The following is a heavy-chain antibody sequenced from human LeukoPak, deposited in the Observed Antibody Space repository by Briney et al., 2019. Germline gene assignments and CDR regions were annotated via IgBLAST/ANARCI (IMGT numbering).Heavy chain of an antibody. CDR3: ARAGYYDSSGFYAPDAFDI. J-gene: IGHJ3*02. Sequence: GSLSLSCAASGFTVSSDYMTWVRQAPGKGLEWVSFVYSGGSTYYEDSVKGRFTISRDSSKNTLFLQMNSLRVGDTAVYYCARAGYYDSSGFYAPDAFDIWGQGTVVTVSS. V-gene: IGHV3-53*01. CDR2: VYSGGST. CDR1: GFTVSSDY. D-gene: IGHD3-22*01.